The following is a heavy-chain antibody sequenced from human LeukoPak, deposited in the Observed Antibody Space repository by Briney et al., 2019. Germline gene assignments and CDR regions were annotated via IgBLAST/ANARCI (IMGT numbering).Heavy chain of an antibody. Sequence: ASVTVSCKASGYTFTTYDINWVRQATGQGLEWMGWMNPNSGNTGYTQKFQGRVTMTRNTSISTAYMELSSLRSEDTAVYYCARGRGSGHKENWFDPWGQGTLVTVSS. CDR2: MNPNSGNT. V-gene: IGHV1-8*01. CDR3: ARGRGSGHKENWFDP. J-gene: IGHJ5*02. CDR1: GYTFTTYD. D-gene: IGHD6-19*01.